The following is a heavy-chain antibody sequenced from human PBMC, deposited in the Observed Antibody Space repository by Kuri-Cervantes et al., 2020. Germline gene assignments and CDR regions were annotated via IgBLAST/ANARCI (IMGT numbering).Heavy chain of an antibody. Sequence: SGPTLVKPTQTLTLTCTFSGFSLSTSGMRVSWIRQPSGKALEWLARIDWDDDKFYSTSLKTRLTISKDTSKNQVVLTMTNMDPVDTATYFCARILDRGAALAFDFWGQGTMVTVSS. CDR3: ARILDRGAALAFDF. J-gene: IGHJ3*01. V-gene: IGHV2-70*04. CDR2: IDWDDDK. CDR1: GFSLSTSGMR. D-gene: IGHD1-26*01.